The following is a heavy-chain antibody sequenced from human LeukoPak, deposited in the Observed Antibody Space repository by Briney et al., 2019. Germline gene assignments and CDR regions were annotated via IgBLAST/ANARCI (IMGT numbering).Heavy chain of an antibody. CDR2: IYYSGST. D-gene: IGHD6-19*01. CDR1: GASISIYY. Sequence: PSPTLSLTCTLSGASISIYYWSWIRQPPGKGLEWIGYIYYSGSTNYNPSLKSRVTISVDTSKNQFSLKLSSVTAADTAVYYCARCIAVAGMFGWFDPWGQGTLVTVSS. V-gene: IGHV4-59*01. J-gene: IGHJ5*02. CDR3: ARCIAVAGMFGWFDP.